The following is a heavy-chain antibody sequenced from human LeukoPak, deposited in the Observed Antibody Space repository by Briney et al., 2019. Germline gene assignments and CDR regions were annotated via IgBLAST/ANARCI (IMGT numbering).Heavy chain of an antibody. J-gene: IGHJ4*02. Sequence: GASVRLSCKASGYTFTGYYMHWVRQAPGQGLEWMGWINPNSGGTNYAQKFQGRVTMTRDTSISTAYMELSRLRSDDTAVYYCARYDYSILDKAEYVDYWGQGTLVTVSS. CDR2: INPNSGGT. CDR1: GYTFTGYY. V-gene: IGHV1-2*02. CDR3: ARYDYSILDKAEYVDY. D-gene: IGHD4-11*01.